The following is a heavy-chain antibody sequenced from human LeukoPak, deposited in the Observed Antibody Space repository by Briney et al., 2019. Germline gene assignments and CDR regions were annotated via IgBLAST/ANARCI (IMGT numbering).Heavy chain of an antibody. D-gene: IGHD3-3*01. CDR1: GYTFTSYG. J-gene: IGHJ3*02. CDR3: ARDRASYDFWSGYQVALDI. Sequence: ASVKVSCKASGYTFTSYGISWVRQAPGQGPEWMGWISAYNGNTNYAQKLQGRVTMTTDTSTSTAYMELRSLRSDDTAVYYCARDRASYDFWSGYQVALDIWGQGTMVTVSS. CDR2: ISAYNGNT. V-gene: IGHV1-18*01.